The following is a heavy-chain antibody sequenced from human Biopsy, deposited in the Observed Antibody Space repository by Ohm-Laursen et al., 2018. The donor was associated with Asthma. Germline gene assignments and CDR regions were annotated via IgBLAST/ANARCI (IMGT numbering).Heavy chain of an antibody. CDR3: ARKAGSCISRTCYSLDF. Sequence: SVKVSCKSLGGTFNTYGIGWARQAPGRGLEWMGGINSVFGTTTYPQKFQDRVTINADDSTSTVYMELSSLRSEDTAVYYCARKAGSCISRTCYSLDFWGQGTLVTVSS. D-gene: IGHD2-2*01. J-gene: IGHJ4*02. CDR2: INSVFGTT. V-gene: IGHV1-69*13. CDR1: GGTFNTYG.